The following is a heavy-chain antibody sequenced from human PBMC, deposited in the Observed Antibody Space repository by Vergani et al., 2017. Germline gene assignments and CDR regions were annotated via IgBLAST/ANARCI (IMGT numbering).Heavy chain of an antibody. CDR1: GFTFDDYT. J-gene: IGHJ4*02. Sequence: EVQLVESGGVVVQPGGSLRLSCAASGFTFDDYTIHWVRQAPGKGLEWVSLISWDGGSTYYADSVKGRFTISRDNSKNSLYLQMNSLRAEDTALYYCAKGGAVAAYPFDFWGQGTLVTVSS. CDR2: ISWDGGST. V-gene: IGHV3-43D*04. CDR3: AKGGAVAAYPFDF. D-gene: IGHD6-19*01.